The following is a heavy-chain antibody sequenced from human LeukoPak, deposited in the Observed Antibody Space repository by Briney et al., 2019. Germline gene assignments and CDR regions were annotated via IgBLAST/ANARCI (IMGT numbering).Heavy chain of an antibody. D-gene: IGHD2-15*01. CDR3: ARSGGIVVVVAAGFDY. CDR2: ISYDGSNK. CDR1: GFTFSSYA. V-gene: IGHV3-30*04. Sequence: PGGSLRLSCAASGFTFSSYAMHWVRQAPGKGLEWVAVISYDGSNKYYADSVKGRFTISRDNSKNTLYLQMNSLRAEDTAVYYCARSGGIVVVVAAGFDYWGQGTLVTVSS. J-gene: IGHJ4*02.